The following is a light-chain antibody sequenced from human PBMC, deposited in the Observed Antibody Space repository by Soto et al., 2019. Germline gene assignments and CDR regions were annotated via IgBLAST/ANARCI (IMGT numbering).Light chain of an antibody. CDR3: MQGTYRRT. Sequence: DIVMTQSPLSLPVTLGQPASISCRSSQSLVHGDGNTYLNWYLQRPGQSPRRLIYRVSNRDSGVPGRFSGSGAGTYFTLKISRVEAEDVGVYYCMQGTYRRTFGQGTKVEIK. J-gene: IGKJ1*01. CDR2: RVS. CDR1: QSLVHGDGNTY. V-gene: IGKV2-30*02.